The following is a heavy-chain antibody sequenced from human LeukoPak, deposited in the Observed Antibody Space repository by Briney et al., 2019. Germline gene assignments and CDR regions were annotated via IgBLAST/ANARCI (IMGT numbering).Heavy chain of an antibody. V-gene: IGHV3-15*01. Sequence: GGSLRLSCAASGFTFSNAWMSWVRQAPGKGLEWVGRIKSKTDGGTTDYAAPVKGRFTISRDDSKNTLYLQMNSLRTEDTAVYYCTTDRIQLWLRAFDYWGQGTLVTVSS. CDR1: GFTFSNAW. D-gene: IGHD5-18*01. J-gene: IGHJ4*02. CDR3: TTDRIQLWLRAFDY. CDR2: IKSKTDGGTT.